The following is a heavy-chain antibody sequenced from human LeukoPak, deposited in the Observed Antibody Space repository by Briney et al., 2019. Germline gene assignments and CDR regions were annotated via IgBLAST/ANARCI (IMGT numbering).Heavy chain of an antibody. CDR3: TRDTFYYDTSGYYPLDYFDY. J-gene: IGHJ4*02. D-gene: IGHD3-22*01. CDR1: GFTFSSYA. Sequence: GGSLRLSCAASGFTFSSYAMNWVRQAPGKGLEWVSYISSSSNTIYYADSVKGRFTISRDNAKNSLYLQMNSLRDEDTAVYYCTRDTFYYDTSGYYPLDYFDYWGQGTLVTVSS. V-gene: IGHV3-48*02. CDR2: ISSSSNTI.